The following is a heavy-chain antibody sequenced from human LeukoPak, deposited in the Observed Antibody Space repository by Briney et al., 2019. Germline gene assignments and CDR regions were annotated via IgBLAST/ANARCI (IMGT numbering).Heavy chain of an antibody. CDR2: IRSKAYGGTT. CDR3: TRDLPIVGATPGYFDY. Sequence: GGSLRLSCTAAGFTFGDYAMSWVRQAPGKGLEWVGFIRSKAYGGTTEYAASVKGRFTISRDDSKSIAYLQMNSLKTEATAVYYCTRDLPIVGATPGYFDYWGQGTLVTVSS. CDR1: GFTFGDYA. J-gene: IGHJ4*02. V-gene: IGHV3-49*04. D-gene: IGHD1-26*01.